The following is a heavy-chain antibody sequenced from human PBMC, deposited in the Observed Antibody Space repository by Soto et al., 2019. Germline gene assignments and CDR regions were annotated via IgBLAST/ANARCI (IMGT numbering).Heavy chain of an antibody. CDR1: GFSLSTTAVG. CDR3: AHRPSISLFDY. CDR2: IYWDDNK. V-gene: IGHV2-5*02. D-gene: IGHD3-3*02. Sequence: QITLKESGPTLVQPTQTLTLTWTFSGFSLSTTAVGVGWIPRPPGKALEWLVVIYWDDNKRYSPSLKTRLTITRDTSKNQVVLTMANMDPVDTATYYCAHRPSISLFDYWGQGALVTVSS. J-gene: IGHJ4*02.